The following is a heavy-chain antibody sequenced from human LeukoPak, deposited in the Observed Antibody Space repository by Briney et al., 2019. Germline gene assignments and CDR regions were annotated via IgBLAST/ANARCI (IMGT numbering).Heavy chain of an antibody. J-gene: IGHJ4*02. CDR3: ARHGGGSYLYYIDY. CDR1: GGSISSSSFY. Sequence: PSETLSLTCTVSGGSISSSSFYWGWIRQSPGKGLEWIGNIYYSGSTYYNPSLKSRVTMSVDTSKNQFSVKLSSVTAADTSVYYCARHGGGSYLYYIDYRGQGTLVTVSS. D-gene: IGHD1-26*01. CDR2: IYYSGST. V-gene: IGHV4-39*01.